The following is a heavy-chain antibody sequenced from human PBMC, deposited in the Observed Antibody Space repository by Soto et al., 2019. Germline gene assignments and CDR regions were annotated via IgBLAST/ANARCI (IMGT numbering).Heavy chain of an antibody. V-gene: IGHV1-69*13. CDR2: IIPIFGTA. J-gene: IGHJ4*02. Sequence: SVKVSCKASGGTFSSYAISWVRQAPGQGLEWMGGIIPIFGTANYAQKFQGRVTITADESTSTAYMELSSLRSEDTAVYYCARDRYCSGGSCYYFDYWGQGTLVTVSS. D-gene: IGHD2-15*01. CDR1: GGTFSSYA. CDR3: ARDRYCSGGSCYYFDY.